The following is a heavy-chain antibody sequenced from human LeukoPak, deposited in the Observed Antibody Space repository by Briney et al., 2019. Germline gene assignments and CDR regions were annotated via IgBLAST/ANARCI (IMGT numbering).Heavy chain of an antibody. V-gene: IGHV4-38-2*02. CDR1: GYSISSGYY. J-gene: IGHJ3*02. Sequence: SETLSLTCTVSGYSISSGYYWGWIRQPPGKGLEWIGTIYHSGSTYYNPSLKSRVTISVDTSKNQFSLKLSSVTAADTAVYYCARHRGYYYDILTGYYTGLYAFGIWGQGTMVTVSS. CDR2: IYHSGST. CDR3: ARHRGYYYDILTGYYTGLYAFGI. D-gene: IGHD3-9*01.